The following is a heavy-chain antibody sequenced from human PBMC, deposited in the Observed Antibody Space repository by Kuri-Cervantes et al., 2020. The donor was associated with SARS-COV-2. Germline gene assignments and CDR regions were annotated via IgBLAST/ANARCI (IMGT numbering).Heavy chain of an antibody. D-gene: IGHD4-23*01. CDR3: ARGTTVVKVDI. Sequence: ASVKVSFKDSVYTFTSYDINWVRQDTGQVLEWMGWMNPNSSNTGYAQKFQGRVTLTRNTSISTAYMELSSLRSEDTAVYYCARGTTVVKVDIWGQGTMVTVSS. CDR1: VYTFTSYD. J-gene: IGHJ3*02. CDR2: MNPNSSNT. V-gene: IGHV1-8*01.